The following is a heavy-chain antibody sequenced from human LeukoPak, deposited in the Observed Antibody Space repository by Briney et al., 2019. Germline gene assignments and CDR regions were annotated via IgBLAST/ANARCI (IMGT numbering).Heavy chain of an antibody. J-gene: IGHJ4*02. Sequence: ASVKVSCKASGYTFTNNYLHWVRQAPGQGLEWMGMIYPRDGSTSYAQNFRGRVTVTRDTSTTTVHMELRGLRSEDTAVYYCARDQEGFDYWGQGTVVTVSS. CDR3: ARDQEGFDY. CDR2: IYPRDGST. V-gene: IGHV1-46*01. CDR1: GYTFTNNY.